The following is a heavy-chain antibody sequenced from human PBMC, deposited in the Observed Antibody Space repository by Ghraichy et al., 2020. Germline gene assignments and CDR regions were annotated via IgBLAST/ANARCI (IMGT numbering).Heavy chain of an antibody. CDR1: GFTFSSYW. J-gene: IGHJ6*02. CDR3: ARAFQDRYYDILTGYYKDYYYYGMDV. V-gene: IGHV3-74*01. Sequence: GGSLRLSCAASGFTFSSYWMHWVRQAPGKGLVWVSRINSDGSSTSYADSVKGRFTISRDNAKNTLYLQMNSLRAEDTAVYYCARAFQDRYYDILTGYYKDYYYYGMDVWGQGTTVTVSS. D-gene: IGHD3-9*01. CDR2: INSDGSST.